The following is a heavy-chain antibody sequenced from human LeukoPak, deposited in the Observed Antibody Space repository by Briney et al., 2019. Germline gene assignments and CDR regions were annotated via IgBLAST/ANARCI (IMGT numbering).Heavy chain of an antibody. J-gene: IGHJ4*02. V-gene: IGHV3-21*04. CDR2: ISISSNYI. CDR1: GFTFSRYS. Sequence: GGSLRLSCAASGFTFSRYSMNWVRQAPGKGLEWVSSISISSNYIYYPDSLKGRFTISRDNAKNSLDLQMNSLRAEDTAVYYCARGGAYYDYWGQGTLVTVSS. CDR3: ARGGAYYDY. D-gene: IGHD3-22*01.